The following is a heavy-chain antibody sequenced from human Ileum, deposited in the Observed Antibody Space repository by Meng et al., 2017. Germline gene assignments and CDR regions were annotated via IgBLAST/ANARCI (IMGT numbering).Heavy chain of an antibody. V-gene: IGHV1-69*10. CDR3: ARDCSGGGCFDP. J-gene: IGHJ5*02. Sequence: HVQLVLSGAWLKYPGSSVTVSCKASGGAFSSSAIGWLRQAPGRGLEWMGGIIPILNASTYAQNFKGRVTLSADMATTTVYMELSSLTSDDTAVYFCARDCSGGGCFDPWGQGTLVTVSS. CDR2: IIPILNAS. CDR1: GGAFSSSA. D-gene: IGHD2-15*01.